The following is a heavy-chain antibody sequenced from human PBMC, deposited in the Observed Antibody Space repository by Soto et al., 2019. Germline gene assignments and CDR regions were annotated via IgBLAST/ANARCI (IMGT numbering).Heavy chain of an antibody. D-gene: IGHD5-12*01. CDR2: INPNRGGT. Sequence: ASVKVSCKASGYTFTGYYMHWVRQAPGQGLEWMGWINPNRGGTNYAQKFQGRVTMTRDTSISTAYMELSRLRSDDTAVYYCARDPLRRDGYNYYYYYGMDVWGQGTTVTVSS. V-gene: IGHV1-2*02. CDR1: GYTFTGYY. CDR3: ARDPLRRDGYNYYYYYGMDV. J-gene: IGHJ6*02.